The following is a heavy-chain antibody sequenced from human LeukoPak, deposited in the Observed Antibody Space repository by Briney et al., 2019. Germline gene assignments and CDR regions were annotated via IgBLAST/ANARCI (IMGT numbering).Heavy chain of an antibody. CDR3: ARDPLLWVVAATGWFDP. V-gene: IGHV1-2*02. D-gene: IGHD2-15*01. Sequence: ASVKVSCKASGYTFTGYYMHWVRQAPGQGLEWMGWISPNSGGTNYAQKFQGRVTMTRDTSISTAYMELSRLRSDDTAVYYCARDPLLWVVAATGWFDPWGQGTLVTVSS. J-gene: IGHJ5*02. CDR2: ISPNSGGT. CDR1: GYTFTGYY.